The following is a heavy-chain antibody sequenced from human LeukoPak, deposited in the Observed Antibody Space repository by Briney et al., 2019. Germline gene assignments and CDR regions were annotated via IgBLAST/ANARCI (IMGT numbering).Heavy chain of an antibody. CDR2: ISYDGSNK. V-gene: IGHV3-30-3*01. J-gene: IGHJ4*02. CDR3: ARGGDYDILTGYYND. CDR1: GFTFSSYA. D-gene: IGHD3-9*01. Sequence: PGGSLRLSCAASGFTFSSYAMHWVRQAPGKGLEWVAVISYDGSNKYYADSVKGRFTISRDNSKNTLYLQMNSLRAEDTAVYYCARGGDYDILTGYYNDWGQGTLVTVSS.